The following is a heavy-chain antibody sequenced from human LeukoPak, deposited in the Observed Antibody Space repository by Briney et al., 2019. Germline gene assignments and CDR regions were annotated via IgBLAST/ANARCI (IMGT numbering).Heavy chain of an antibody. D-gene: IGHD2-2*01. J-gene: IGHJ4*02. CDR2: IYYSGST. CDR1: GGSLSRSSYY. V-gene: IGHV4-39*02. CDR3: ATLPCRSTSCYYRY. Sequence: PSATLSLTCTVSGGSLSRSSYYWGLIRQPPGKGLEWIGSIYYSGSTYYNPSLKSRVTISVDTSKNHFSLKLSSVTAANTAVYKGATLPCRSTSCYYRYWGQGTLVTVSS.